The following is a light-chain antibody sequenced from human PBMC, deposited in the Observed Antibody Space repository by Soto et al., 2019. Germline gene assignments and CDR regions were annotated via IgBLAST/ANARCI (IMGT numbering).Light chain of an antibody. CDR1: QGISSW. J-gene: IGKJ1*01. CDR3: QQYNSYSWT. Sequence: DIQMTQSPSTLSASVGDRVTITCRASQGISSWLAWYQQKPGKAPKLLIYKASSLESGVPSRFSGTGSWTEFTLTISSLKPDDFATYYCQQYNSYSWTFCQGTKVDI. CDR2: KAS. V-gene: IGKV1-5*03.